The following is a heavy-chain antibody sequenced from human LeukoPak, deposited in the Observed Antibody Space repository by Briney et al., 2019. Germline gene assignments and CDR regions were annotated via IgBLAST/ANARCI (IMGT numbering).Heavy chain of an antibody. CDR3: AKLRLSSDLYDY. J-gene: IGHJ4*02. CDR2: ISGSGGST. V-gene: IGHV3-23*01. D-gene: IGHD6-19*01. CDR1: GFTFSSYA. Sequence: PGGSLRLSCAASGFTFSSYAMSWVRQAPGKGLEWVSTISGSGGSTYYADSVKGRFTISRDNSKNTLYLQMNSLRAEDTAVYYCAKLRLSSDLYDYWGQGTLVTVSS.